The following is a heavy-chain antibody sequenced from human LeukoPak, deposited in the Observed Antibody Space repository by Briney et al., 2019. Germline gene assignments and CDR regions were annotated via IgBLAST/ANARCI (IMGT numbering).Heavy chain of an antibody. Sequence: SVKVSCKASGGTFSRYGISWVRQAPGQGLEWMGKIIPIFGTADYAQRFQGRVTITADESTNTAYMQLSSLRSEDTAVYYCARSALYDSSGYYKVDYFDSWGQGTLVTVSS. CDR2: IIPIFGTA. CDR3: ARSALYDSSGYYKVDYFDS. D-gene: IGHD3-22*01. J-gene: IGHJ4*02. CDR1: GGTFSRYG. V-gene: IGHV1-69*13.